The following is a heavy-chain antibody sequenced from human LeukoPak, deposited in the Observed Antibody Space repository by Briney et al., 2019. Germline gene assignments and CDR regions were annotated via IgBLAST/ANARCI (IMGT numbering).Heavy chain of an antibody. D-gene: IGHD1-26*01. CDR1: GGSISSYY. CDR3: ARSPEWELTFDY. Sequence: SETLSLTCTVSGGSISSYYWSWIRRPPGKGLEWIGYIYYSGSTNYNPSLKSRVTISVDTSKNQFSLKLSSVTAADTAVYYCARSPEWELTFDYWGQGTLVTVSS. CDR2: IYYSGST. J-gene: IGHJ4*02. V-gene: IGHV4-59*01.